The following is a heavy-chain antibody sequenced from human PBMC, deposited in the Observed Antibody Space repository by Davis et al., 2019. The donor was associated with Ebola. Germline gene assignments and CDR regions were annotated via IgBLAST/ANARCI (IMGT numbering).Heavy chain of an antibody. CDR2: IRSKANSYAT. V-gene: IGHV3-73*01. CDR3: TRQDGVEDY. CDR1: GFTFSGSA. D-gene: IGHD4-17*01. Sequence: GESLKISCAASGFTFSGSAMHWVRQASGKGLEWVGRIRSKANSYATAYAASVKGRFTISRDDSKNTAYLQMNSLKTKDTAVYYCTRQDGVEDYWGQGTLVTVSS. J-gene: IGHJ4*02.